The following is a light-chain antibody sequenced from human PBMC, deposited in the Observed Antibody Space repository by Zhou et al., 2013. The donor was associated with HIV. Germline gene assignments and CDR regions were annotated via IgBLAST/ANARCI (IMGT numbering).Light chain of an antibody. CDR1: QSIGSW. CDR3: LQYSHSWT. Sequence: DIQMTQFPSALSASVGHTVTITCRASQSIGSWLAWYQQKPGQVPKLLVYKASTLESGVPSRFSGTVSGTEFALTITSVQPDDFATYYCLQYSHSWTFGQGTKVEMK. CDR2: KAS. J-gene: IGKJ1*01. V-gene: IGKV1-5*03.